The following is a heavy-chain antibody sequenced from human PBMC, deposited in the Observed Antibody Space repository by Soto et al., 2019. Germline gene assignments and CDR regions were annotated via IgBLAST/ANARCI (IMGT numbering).Heavy chain of an antibody. CDR3: ARYPYTSYCSDGSCSYDAFDI. CDR1: GYSFTSYD. V-gene: IGHV1-8*01. CDR2: MNPNSGNT. J-gene: IGHJ3*02. Sequence: QVQMVQSGAEVKKPGASVKVSCRASGYSFTSYDVNWVRQATGQGLEWMGWMNPNSGNTAFAQKFQGRVTMTWDTPISTAYMELSGLRSEDTAVYYCARYPYTSYCSDGSCSYDAFDIWGQGTVVTVSS. D-gene: IGHD2-15*01.